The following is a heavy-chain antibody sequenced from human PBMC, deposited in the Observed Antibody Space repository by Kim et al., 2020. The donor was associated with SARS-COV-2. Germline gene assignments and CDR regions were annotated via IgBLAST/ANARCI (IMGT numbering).Heavy chain of an antibody. CDR3: ARGRIGAKTD. Sequence: SANYNPSLKRRVTISVDTSKNQFSLKLSAVTAADTAVYYCARGRIGAKTDWGQGTLVTVSS. V-gene: IGHV4-34*01. J-gene: IGHJ4*02. D-gene: IGHD3-16*01. CDR2: SA.